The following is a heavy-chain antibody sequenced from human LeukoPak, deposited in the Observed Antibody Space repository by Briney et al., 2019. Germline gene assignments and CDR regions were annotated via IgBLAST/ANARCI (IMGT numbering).Heavy chain of an antibody. J-gene: IGHJ3*02. CDR3: ARGPYYDSSKISAFDI. V-gene: IGHV4-4*02. CDR2: IYHSGST. CDR1: GGSISSSNW. Sequence: PSGTLSLTCVVSGGSISSSNWCWVRQPPGKGLEWIGEIYHSGSTNYNPSLKSRVTMSVDTSKNHFSLRLSSVTAADTAVYYCARGPYYDSSKISAFDIWGQGTMVTVSS. D-gene: IGHD3-22*01.